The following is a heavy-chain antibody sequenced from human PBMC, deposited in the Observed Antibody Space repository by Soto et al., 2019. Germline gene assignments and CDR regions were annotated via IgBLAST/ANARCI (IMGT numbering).Heavy chain of an antibody. V-gene: IGHV3-30*18. Sequence: GGSLRLSCAASGFTFSSYGMHWVRQAPGKGLEWVAVISYDGSNKYYADSVKGRFTISRDNSKNTLYLQMNSLRAEDTAVYYCAKEWYSSSWYYCYYYGMDVWGQGTTVTVSS. J-gene: IGHJ6*02. CDR1: GFTFSSYG. CDR2: ISYDGSNK. CDR3: AKEWYSSSWYYCYYYGMDV. D-gene: IGHD6-13*01.